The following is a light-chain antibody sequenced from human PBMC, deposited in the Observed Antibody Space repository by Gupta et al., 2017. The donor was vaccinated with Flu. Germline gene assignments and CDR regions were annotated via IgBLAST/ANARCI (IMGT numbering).Light chain of an antibody. Sequence: TLSSTGSSTIIGADYDVHCYQLLPTAAPHLLIYGNSPRPSVAPGRFSGSKSGTASSVAITRLQAEEAADYYWQSDDSIRSGYVFGTGTKVTVL. J-gene: IGLJ1*01. CDR2: GNS. V-gene: IGLV1-40*01. CDR3: QSDDSIRSGYV. CDR1: STIIGADYD.